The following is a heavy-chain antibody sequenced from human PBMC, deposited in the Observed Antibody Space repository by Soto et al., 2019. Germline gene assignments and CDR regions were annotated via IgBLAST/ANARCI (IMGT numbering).Heavy chain of an antibody. V-gene: IGHV4-59*01. CDR2: IYYSGST. CDR1: GGSISSYY. Sequence: SETLSLTCSVSGGSISSYYWSWIRQPPGKGLEWIGYIYYSGSTNYNPSLKSRVTISVDTSKNQFSLKLSSVTAADTAVYYCASSNIAAAGFYYYGMDVWGRGTTVTVSS. D-gene: IGHD6-13*01. J-gene: IGHJ6*02. CDR3: ASSNIAAAGFYYYGMDV.